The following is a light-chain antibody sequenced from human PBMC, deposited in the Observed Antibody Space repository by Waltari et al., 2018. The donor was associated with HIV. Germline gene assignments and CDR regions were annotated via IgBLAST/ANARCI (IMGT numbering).Light chain of an antibody. J-gene: IGKJ4*01. CDR2: CAS. CDR1: QSVDNSY. CDR3: QQYGNSLT. V-gene: IGKV3-20*01. Sequence: IVLTQSPGTLSLSPGERATLSCRARQSVDNSYLAWYQQRPGQAPRLLIYCASNRATGIPDRFSGSGSGTSFTLTINRLEPEDFAVYFCQQYGNSLTFGGGTKVEI.